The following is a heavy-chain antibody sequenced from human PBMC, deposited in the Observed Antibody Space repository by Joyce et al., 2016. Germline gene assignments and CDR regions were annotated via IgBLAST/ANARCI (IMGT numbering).Heavy chain of an antibody. D-gene: IGHD3-3*01. J-gene: IGHJ4*02. CDR1: GFTFSDHW. CDR2: INQDESQR. CDR3: ARFWSGYFDY. Sequence: DEQVVESGGALVQPGGSLRLSCAASGFTFSDHWMSWVRQAPGKGLEWVANINQDESQRYFVDSVKGRFTISRDDAKNSVYLQMNSLRVEDTAVYYCARFWSGYFDYWGQGTLVTVSS. V-gene: IGHV3-7*03.